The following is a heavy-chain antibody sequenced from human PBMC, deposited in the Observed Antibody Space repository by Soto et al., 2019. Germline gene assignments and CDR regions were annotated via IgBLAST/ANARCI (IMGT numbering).Heavy chain of an antibody. J-gene: IGHJ4*02. CDR1: GFTFSSYS. V-gene: IGHV3-21*01. Sequence: GGSLRLSCAASGFTFSSYSMHWVRQAPGKGLEWVSSISSSSSYIYYADSVKGRFTISRDNAKNSLYLQMNSLRAEDKAVYYCATTPADYDFWSGYRYYFDYWGQGTLVTVSS. CDR2: ISSSSSYI. D-gene: IGHD3-3*01. CDR3: ATTPADYDFWSGYRYYFDY.